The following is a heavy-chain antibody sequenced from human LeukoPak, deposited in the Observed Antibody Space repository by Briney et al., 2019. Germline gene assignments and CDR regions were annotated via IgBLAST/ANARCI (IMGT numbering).Heavy chain of an antibody. CDR1: GGSISSYY. V-gene: IGHV4-4*07. D-gene: IGHD6-13*01. J-gene: IGHJ4*02. Sequence: SETLSLTCTVSGGSISSYYWSWVRQPAGKGLEWIGRIYTSGSTNYNPSLKSRGSMSVDTSEKQCSLTRRSVTAADTAVYYCARAFHSSSWDYWGQGTLVTVSS. CDR3: ARAFHSSSWDY. CDR2: IYTSGST.